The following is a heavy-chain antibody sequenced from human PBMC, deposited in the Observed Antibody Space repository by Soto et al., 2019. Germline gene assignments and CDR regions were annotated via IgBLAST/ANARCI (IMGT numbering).Heavy chain of an antibody. CDR2: ISVFNGYA. V-gene: IGHV1-18*01. D-gene: IGHD1-1*01. Sequence: QVQLVQSGPELKKPGASVKVSCKTSGYSFHNSGISWVRQAPGQGLEWMGGISVFNGYAHYAQKFQGRVIMTADTLTSTAYMELRGLRSDDTAMYYCSKNGTTWFASWGQGTPVTVSS. CDR1: GYSFHNSG. J-gene: IGHJ5*01. CDR3: SKNGTTWFAS.